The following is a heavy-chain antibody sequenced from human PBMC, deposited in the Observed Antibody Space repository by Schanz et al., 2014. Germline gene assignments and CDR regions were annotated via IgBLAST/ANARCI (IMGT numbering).Heavy chain of an antibody. CDR1: GFTFSSYA. CDR2: IWKNGVTK. D-gene: IGHD4-17*01. V-gene: IGHV3-33*08. Sequence: VQLVESGGGLVKPGGSLRLSCAASGFTFSSYAMSWVRQAPGKGPEWVAVIWKNGVTKYYADSVRGRFTISRDRFQNTLYLRMSSLRAEDTAVYYCARPRFDYGEVDYWGQGTLXTVSS. CDR3: ARPRFDYGEVDY. J-gene: IGHJ4*02.